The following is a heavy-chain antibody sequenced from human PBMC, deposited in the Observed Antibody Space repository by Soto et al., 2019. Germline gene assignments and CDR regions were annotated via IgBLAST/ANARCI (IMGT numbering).Heavy chain of an antibody. Sequence: PGGSLRLSCAASGFTFSSYGMHWVRQAPGKGLEWVAVISYDGSNKYYADSVKGRFTISRDNSKNTLYLQMNSLRAEDTAVYYCAADDYYDSSGYFAYWGQGTPVTFSS. V-gene: IGHV3-30*03. CDR1: GFTFSSYG. CDR3: AADDYYDSSGYFAY. CDR2: ISYDGSNK. D-gene: IGHD3-22*01. J-gene: IGHJ4*02.